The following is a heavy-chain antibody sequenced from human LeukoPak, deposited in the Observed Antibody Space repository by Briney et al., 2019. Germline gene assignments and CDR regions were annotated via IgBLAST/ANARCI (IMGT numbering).Heavy chain of an antibody. CDR1: GGSFSGYY. CDR2: INHSGST. Sequence: SETLSLTCAVYGGSFSGYYWSWIRQPPGKGLEWIGEINHSGSTNYNPSLKSRVTISVDTSKNQFSLKLSSVTAADTAVYYCARGTMTTVTYFDYWGQGTLVTVSS. CDR3: ARGTMTTVTYFDY. V-gene: IGHV4-34*01. J-gene: IGHJ4*02. D-gene: IGHD4-17*01.